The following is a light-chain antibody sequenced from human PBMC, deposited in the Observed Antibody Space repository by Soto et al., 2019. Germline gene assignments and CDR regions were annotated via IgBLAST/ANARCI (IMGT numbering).Light chain of an antibody. J-gene: IGKJ1*01. CDR1: QRVLYSSNNKNY. CDR3: QQYYSTPRT. Sequence: DIVMTQSPDSLAVSLGERATINCKSSQRVLYSSNNKNYLAWYQQTPGQPPKLLIYWASTRESGVPDRFSGSGSGTDFTLTISSLQAEDVAVYYCQQYYSTPRTFGRGTKVDIK. V-gene: IGKV4-1*01. CDR2: WAS.